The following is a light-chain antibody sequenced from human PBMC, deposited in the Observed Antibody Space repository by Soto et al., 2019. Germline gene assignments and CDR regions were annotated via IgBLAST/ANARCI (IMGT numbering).Light chain of an antibody. V-gene: IGKV3-20*01. CDR1: QSVSSSY. CDR3: QQYGTSQYT. CDR2: GAS. Sequence: ELVLTQSPDTLSLSPGERATLSCRASQSVSSSYLAWYQQKPGQAPRLLIYGASSRATGIPDRFSGSGSGTDFTLTISRLEPEDFAVYYCQQYGTSQYTFGQGTKLEIK. J-gene: IGKJ2*01.